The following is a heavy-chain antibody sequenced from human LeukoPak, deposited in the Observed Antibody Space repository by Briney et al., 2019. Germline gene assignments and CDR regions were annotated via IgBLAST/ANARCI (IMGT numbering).Heavy chain of an antibody. D-gene: IGHD6-25*01. CDR3: AAASPRYYYYYYMDV. Sequence: ASVKVSCKASGYTFTSYDINWVRQATGQGLEWMGWMDPNSGNTGYAQKFQGRVTMTRNTSISTAYMEPSSLRSEDTAVYYCAAASPRYYYYYYMDVWGKGTTVTVSS. V-gene: IGHV1-8*01. CDR1: GYTFTSYD. CDR2: MDPNSGNT. J-gene: IGHJ6*03.